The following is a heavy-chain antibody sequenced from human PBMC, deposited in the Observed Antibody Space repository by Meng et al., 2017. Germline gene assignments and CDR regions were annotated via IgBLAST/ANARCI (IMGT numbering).Heavy chain of an antibody. Sequence: SETLSLTCAVYGGSFSGYYWSWIRQPPGKGLEWIGEINHSGSTNYNPSLKSRVTISVDTSKNPFSLKLSSVTAADTAVYYCASADYGDYLPTHHWGQGTLVTVSS. D-gene: IGHD4-17*01. J-gene: IGHJ5*02. CDR1: GGSFSGYY. CDR3: ASADYGDYLPTHH. V-gene: IGHV4-34*01. CDR2: INHSGST.